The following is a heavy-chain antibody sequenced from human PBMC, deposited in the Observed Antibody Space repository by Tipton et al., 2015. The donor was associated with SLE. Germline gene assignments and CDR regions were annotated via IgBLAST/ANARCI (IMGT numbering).Heavy chain of an antibody. CDR2: IDHGGST. CDR3: AGATRGGYFDY. D-gene: IGHD2-2*01. Sequence: GLVKPSETLSLTCTVYGESFSGYLWTWIRQSPGKGLEWIGEIDHGGSTNYRPSLESRVTISLDPSKNQFSLTLSSVTAADTAVYYCAGATRGGYFDYWGQGTLVTVSS. CDR1: GESFSGYL. J-gene: IGHJ4*02. V-gene: IGHV4-34*01.